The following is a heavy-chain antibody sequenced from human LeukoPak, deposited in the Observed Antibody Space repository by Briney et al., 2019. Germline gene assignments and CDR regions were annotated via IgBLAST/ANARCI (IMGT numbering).Heavy chain of an antibody. V-gene: IGHV3-20*04. J-gene: IGHJ4*02. CDR2: INWNGGST. CDR1: GFTFDDYG. D-gene: IGHD1-26*01. Sequence: GGSLRLSCAASGFTFDDYGMSWVRQAPGKGLEWVSGINWNGGSTGYADSVKGRFTISRDNAKNSLYLQMNSLRDEDTAVYYCARGFTSGSYYFDYWGQGTLVTVSS. CDR3: ARGFTSGSYYFDY.